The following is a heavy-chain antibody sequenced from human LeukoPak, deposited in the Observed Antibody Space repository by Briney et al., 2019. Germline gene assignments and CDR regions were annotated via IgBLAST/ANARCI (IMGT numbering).Heavy chain of an antibody. CDR1: GYSFTTYW. CDR2: IYPGDSHT. CDR3: ARAGTYYYYFDY. J-gene: IGHJ4*02. Sequence: GESLKISCKGSGYSFTTYWIGWVRQMPGKGLEWMGIIYPGDSHTTYSPSFQGQVTISVDKSISTAFLQWSSLKASDTAMYYCARAGTYYYYFDYWGQGTLVTISS. V-gene: IGHV5-51*01. D-gene: IGHD3-10*01.